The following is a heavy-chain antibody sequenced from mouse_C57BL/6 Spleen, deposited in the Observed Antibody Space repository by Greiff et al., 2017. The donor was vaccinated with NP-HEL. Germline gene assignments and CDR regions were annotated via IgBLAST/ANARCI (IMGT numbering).Heavy chain of an antibody. J-gene: IGHJ4*01. CDR1: GFTFSDYG. V-gene: IGHV5-17*01. D-gene: IGHD1-1*01. CDR3: ARRVYGSSYAMDY. CDR2: LSSGSSTI. Sequence: EVQLVESGGGLVKPGGSLKLSCAASGFTFSDYGMHWVRQAPEKGLEWVAYLSSGSSTIYYADTVKGRFTISRDNAKNTLFLQMTSLRSEDTAMYYCARRVYGSSYAMDYWGQGTSVTVSS.